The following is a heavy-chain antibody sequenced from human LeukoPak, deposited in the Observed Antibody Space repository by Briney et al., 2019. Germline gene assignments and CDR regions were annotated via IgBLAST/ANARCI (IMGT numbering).Heavy chain of an antibody. D-gene: IGHD6-13*01. CDR3: AKVAASGISPTDY. Sequence: GGSLRLSCTASGFTFSSYWMSWVRQAPGKGLEWVANIKQDGSEKYYVDSVKGRFTVSRDNAKNSLYLQMNSLRVEDTAMYYCAKVAASGISPTDYWGQGTLVTVSS. CDR1: GFTFSSYW. J-gene: IGHJ4*02. CDR2: IKQDGSEK. V-gene: IGHV3-7*01.